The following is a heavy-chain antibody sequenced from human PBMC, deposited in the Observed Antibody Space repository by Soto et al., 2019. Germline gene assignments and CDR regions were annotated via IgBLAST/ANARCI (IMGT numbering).Heavy chain of an antibody. CDR2: IIPIFGTA. D-gene: IGHD3-22*01. J-gene: IGHJ5*02. CDR3: ARDISMIVVVPRGIVGFDP. CDR1: GGTFSSYA. Sequence: GASVKVSCKASGGTFSSYAISWVRQAPGQGLEWMGGIIPIFGTANYAQKFQGRVTITADESTSTAYMELSSLRSEDTAVYCCARDISMIVVVPRGIVGFDPWGQGTLVTVSS. V-gene: IGHV1-69*13.